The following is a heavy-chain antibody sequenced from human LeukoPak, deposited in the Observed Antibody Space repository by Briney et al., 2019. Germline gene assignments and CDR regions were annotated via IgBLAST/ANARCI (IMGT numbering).Heavy chain of an antibody. CDR2: IYYSGST. CDR1: GGSISSYY. Sequence: SETLSLTCTVSGGSISSYYWSWIRQPPGKGLEWIGYIYYSGSTNYNPSLKSRVAISVDTSKNQFSLKLSSVTAADTAVYYCARVGGITGSSVHPEFDYWGQGTLVTVSS. V-gene: IGHV4-59*01. J-gene: IGHJ4*02. CDR3: ARVGGITGSSVHPEFDY. D-gene: IGHD1-20*01.